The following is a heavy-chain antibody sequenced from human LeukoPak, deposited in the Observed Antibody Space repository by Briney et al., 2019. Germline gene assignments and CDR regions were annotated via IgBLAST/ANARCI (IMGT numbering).Heavy chain of an antibody. J-gene: IGHJ4*02. Sequence: PGGSLRLSCAGAGFSITDHHMDWVRQAPGKGLEWVGRSATTKPNSCTTQYAASVRGRFTISRDDSQNSLYLQLNSLKTEDTAVYYCVRAVTTGSGWYHFDNWGLGTLVTVSS. CDR2: SATTKPNSCTT. CDR3: VRAVTTGSGWYHFDN. V-gene: IGHV3-72*01. CDR1: GFSITDHH. D-gene: IGHD6-13*01.